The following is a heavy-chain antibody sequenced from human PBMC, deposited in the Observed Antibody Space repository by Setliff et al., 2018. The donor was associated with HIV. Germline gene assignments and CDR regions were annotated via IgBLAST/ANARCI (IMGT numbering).Heavy chain of an antibody. J-gene: IGHJ5*02. D-gene: IGHD6-13*01. CDR3: AREGSHSHSWYNWFGP. V-gene: IGHV4-61*02. CDR2: ISTGGHT. CDR1: GASISSGNYF. Sequence: PSETLSLTCTVSGASISSGNYFWTWIRQPAGQRLEWIGRISTGGHTDYNPSLKSRLSISADTSRNHFSLQLTSVAATDTAIYYCAREGSHSHSWYNWFGPWGPGTLGTVS.